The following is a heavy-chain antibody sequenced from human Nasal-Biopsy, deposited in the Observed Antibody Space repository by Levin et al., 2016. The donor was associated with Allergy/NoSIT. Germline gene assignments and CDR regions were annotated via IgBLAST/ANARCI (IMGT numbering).Heavy chain of an antibody. Sequence: SETLSLTCTVSGDSVSSYYWSWIRQSPGKGLEWIGYIYYTGITTYNPSLKSRVTISLDTSKNQFSLKLTSVTAADTAVYYCARGQWMKLLPARWFDPWGQGTLVTVSS. J-gene: IGHJ5*02. CDR1: GDSVSSYY. CDR3: ARGQWMKLLPARWFDP. CDR2: IYYTGIT. V-gene: IGHV4-59*02. D-gene: IGHD1-14*01.